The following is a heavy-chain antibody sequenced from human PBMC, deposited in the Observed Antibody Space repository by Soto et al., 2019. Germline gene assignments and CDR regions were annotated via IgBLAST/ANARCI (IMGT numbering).Heavy chain of an antibody. J-gene: IGHJ6*02. Sequence: EVQLVESGGGLVEPGGSLRLSCAASEFSFSDYSVNWVRQGPGKGLEWVASISRNENYIFYADSVKGRFTISRDNAKNSLYLQMNSLRAEDTAIYYCAREKGFCTNGVCYRDYYGMDVWGQGTTVTVSS. V-gene: IGHV3-21*02. CDR2: ISRNENYI. CDR1: EFSFSDYS. CDR3: AREKGFCTNGVCYRDYYGMDV. D-gene: IGHD2-8*01.